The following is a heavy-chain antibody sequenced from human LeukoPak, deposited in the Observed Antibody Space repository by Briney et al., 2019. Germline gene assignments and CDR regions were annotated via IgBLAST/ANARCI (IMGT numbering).Heavy chain of an antibody. D-gene: IGHD1-26*01. V-gene: IGHV1-69*04. CDR2: IIPILAIP. CDR1: GGAFSSYA. CDR3: ARDFRAGATNYFGMDV. J-gene: IGHJ6*02. Sequence: GASVKVSCKASGGAFSSYAISWVRQAPGQGLEWMGRIIPILAIPNYAQKFQGRVTITADKATSTAYMELTSLKSEDPAVYYCARDFRAGATNYFGMDVWGQGTTVTVSS.